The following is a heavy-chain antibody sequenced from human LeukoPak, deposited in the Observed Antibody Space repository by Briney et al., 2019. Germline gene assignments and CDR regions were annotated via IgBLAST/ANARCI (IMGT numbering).Heavy chain of an antibody. V-gene: IGHV3-23*01. CDR3: AKLLFGGVIVIPDY. D-gene: IGHD3-16*02. J-gene: IGHJ4*02. Sequence: PEGFLRLSCAASGFTFSSYGMSWVRQAPGKGLEWVSAISGSGGSTYYADSVKGRFTISRDNSKNTLYLQMNSLRAEDTAVYYCAKLLFGGVIVIPDYWGQGALVTVSS. CDR2: ISGSGGST. CDR1: GFTFSSYG.